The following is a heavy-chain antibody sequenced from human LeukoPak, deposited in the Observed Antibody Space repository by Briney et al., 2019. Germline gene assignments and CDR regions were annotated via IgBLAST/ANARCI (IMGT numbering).Heavy chain of an antibody. CDR2: IRGGGAVT. V-gene: IGHV3-23*01. D-gene: IGHD5-18*01. Sequence: GGSLRLSCAASGFTVSRNYISWVRRAPGKGPEWVSYIRGGGAVTHYADSVKGRYTISRDNSKNTLYLQMSSLRAEDTAVYYCAKCEDSYGNDALDIWGQGTMVTVSS. CDR1: GFTVSRNY. CDR3: AKCEDSYGNDALDI. J-gene: IGHJ3*02.